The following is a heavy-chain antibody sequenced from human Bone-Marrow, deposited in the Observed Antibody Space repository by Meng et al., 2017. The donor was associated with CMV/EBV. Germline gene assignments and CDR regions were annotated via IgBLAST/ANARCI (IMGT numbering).Heavy chain of an antibody. V-gene: IGHV3-21*01. D-gene: IGHD5-24*01. CDR3: ARDNYQSYGMDV. J-gene: IGHJ6*02. CDR2: ISSSSSYI. Sequence: GESLKISCAASGFTFSSYSMNWVRQAPGKGLEWVSSISSSSSYIYYADSVKGRFTISRDNAKNSLYLQMNSLRAEDTAVYYCARDNYQSYGMDVWGQGTTVPVSS. CDR1: GFTFSSYS.